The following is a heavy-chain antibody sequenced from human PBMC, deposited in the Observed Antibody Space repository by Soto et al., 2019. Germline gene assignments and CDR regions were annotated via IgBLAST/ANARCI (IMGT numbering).Heavy chain of an antibody. CDR3: ARRSVSHSNAFDF. D-gene: IGHD2-15*01. V-gene: IGHV1-69*13. CDR2: FIPIIGGG. CDR1: GGTFRNLA. J-gene: IGHJ3*01. Sequence: ASVKVSCKASGGTFRNLAINWVRQAPGQGLEWMGGFIPIIGGGINAQKFQGRVTITSDESTSTAYMELSSLKSEDTAMYFCARRSVSHSNAFDFWGQGTMVTVSS.